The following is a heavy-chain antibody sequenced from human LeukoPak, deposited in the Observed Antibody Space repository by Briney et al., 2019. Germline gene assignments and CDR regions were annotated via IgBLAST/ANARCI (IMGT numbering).Heavy chain of an antibody. CDR3: ARVRIGFDY. J-gene: IGHJ4*02. Sequence: SETLSLTCTVSGDSISTRYYWSWIRQPPGKGLEWIGYIYYSGSTSYSPSLKSRVTISVDTSENQFSLKVNSVTAADTAVYYCARVRIGFDYWGQGTLVTVSS. CDR1: GDSISTRYY. D-gene: IGHD2-15*01. CDR2: IYYSGST. V-gene: IGHV4-59*01.